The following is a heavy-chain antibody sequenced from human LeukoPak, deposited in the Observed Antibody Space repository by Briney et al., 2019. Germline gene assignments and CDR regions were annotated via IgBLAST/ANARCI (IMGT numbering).Heavy chain of an antibody. CDR2: ISAYNGNT. CDR1: GYTFTSYG. CDR3: ARAKLYSKYDY. D-gene: IGHD3-10*01. V-gene: IGHV1-18*04. Sequence: ASVNVSCTASGYTFTSYGISWVRQAPGQGLEWMGWISAYNGNTNYAKKLQGRVTMTTDTSTSTAYMELRSLRSDDTAVYYCARAKLYSKYDYWGQGTLVTVSS. J-gene: IGHJ4*02.